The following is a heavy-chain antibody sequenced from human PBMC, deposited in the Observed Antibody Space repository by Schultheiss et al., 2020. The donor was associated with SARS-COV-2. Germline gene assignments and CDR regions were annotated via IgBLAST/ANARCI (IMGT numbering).Heavy chain of an antibody. CDR1: GFTFSSSS. D-gene: IGHD1-26*01. CDR3: TKDQQWELPHYSDY. V-gene: IGHV3-23*01. CDR2: ISTGGRSA. J-gene: IGHJ4*02. Sequence: GGSLRLSCAASGFTFSSSSMSWVRQAPGKGLEWVSGISTGGRSAYYADSVKGRFTISRDNSKNTLYLQMNSLRAEDTAVYYCTKDQQWELPHYSDYWGQGTLVTVSS.